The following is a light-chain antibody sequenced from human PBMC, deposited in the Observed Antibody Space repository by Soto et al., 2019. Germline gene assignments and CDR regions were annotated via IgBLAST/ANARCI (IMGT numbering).Light chain of an antibody. Sequence: EIVMTQSPATLSVSPGERATLSCRASQSVNNNLAWYQQKPGQAPRLLIYGASARATGIPARFSGSGSGTEFPLTISSLQSEGFAVYYCQQYNTWPLTFGGGTKVEMK. CDR3: QQYNTWPLT. CDR1: QSVNNN. V-gene: IGKV3-15*01. CDR2: GAS. J-gene: IGKJ4*01.